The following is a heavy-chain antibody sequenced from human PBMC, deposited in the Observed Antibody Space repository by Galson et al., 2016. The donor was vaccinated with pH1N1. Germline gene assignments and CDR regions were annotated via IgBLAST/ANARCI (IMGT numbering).Heavy chain of an antibody. D-gene: IGHD6-19*01. CDR2: IYPGDSDT. V-gene: IGHV5-51*01. CDR3: ARRSAVAGVDY. Sequence: EVKKPGESLKISCQGSGYSFSSHWIGWVRQMPGKGLEWMGIIYPGDSDTKYSPSFQGQVTFSADKSINTAYLQWSSLKASDTAMHFCARRSAVAGVDYWGQGTLVTVSS. J-gene: IGHJ4*02. CDR1: GYSFSSHW.